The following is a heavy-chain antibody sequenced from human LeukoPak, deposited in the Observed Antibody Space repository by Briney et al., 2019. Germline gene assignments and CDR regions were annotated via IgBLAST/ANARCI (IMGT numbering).Heavy chain of an antibody. CDR1: GFTFSSYG. J-gene: IGHJ3*02. Sequence: GGSLRLSCAASGFTFSSYGMSWVRQAPGKGLEWVSAISGSGGSTYYADSVKGRFTISRDNSKNTLYLQMNSLRAEDTAVYCCASVSRGPLGPLNDAFDIWGQGTMVTVSS. D-gene: IGHD3-16*01. CDR2: ISGSGGST. V-gene: IGHV3-23*01. CDR3: ASVSRGPLGPLNDAFDI.